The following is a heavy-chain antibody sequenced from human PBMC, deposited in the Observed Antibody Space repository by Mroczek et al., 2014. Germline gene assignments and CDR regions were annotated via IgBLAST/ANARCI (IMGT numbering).Heavy chain of an antibody. CDR3: AKGRGFYYDFWSGYPNGGYGMDV. Sequence: ESGGGLVQPGGSLRLSCAASGFTFSSYAMSWVRQAPGKGLEWVSAISGSGGSTYYADSVKGRFTISRDNSKNTLYLQMNSLRAEDTAVYYCAKGRGFYYDFWSGYPNGGYGMDVWGQGDHGHRLL. CDR2: ISGSGGST. J-gene: IGHJ6*02. D-gene: IGHD3-3*01. V-gene: IGHV3-23*01. CDR1: GFTFSSYA.